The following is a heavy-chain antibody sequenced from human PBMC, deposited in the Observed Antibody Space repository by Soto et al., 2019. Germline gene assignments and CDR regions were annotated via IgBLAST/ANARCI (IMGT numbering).Heavy chain of an antibody. CDR2: IYHGGTT. Sequence: SETPSLTCTVSGYSISSGSYGAWIRQPPGKGPEWLSSIYHGGTTFYNPSLKSRITISVDTSNNQFSLKLTSVTAADSAVYYCARVHVIVVAGSTFDYWGHGTLVTVSS. V-gene: IGHV4-38-2*02. J-gene: IGHJ4*01. CDR1: GYSISSGSY. CDR3: ARVHVIVVAGSTFDY. D-gene: IGHD6-19*01.